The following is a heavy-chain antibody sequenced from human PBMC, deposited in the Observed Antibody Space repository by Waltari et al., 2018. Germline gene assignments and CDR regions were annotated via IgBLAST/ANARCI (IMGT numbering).Heavy chain of an antibody. Sequence: QVQLVESGGGVVQPGRSLRLSCAASGFTFSSYGMHWVRQAPGKGLGWVAVIWYDGSIKYYAASVKGRFTISRDNSKNTLYLQMNSLRAEDTAMYYCAKVGYSSSWSLDYWGQGTLVTVSS. CDR3: AKVGYSSSWSLDY. CDR1: GFTFSSYG. CDR2: IWYDGSIK. D-gene: IGHD6-13*01. J-gene: IGHJ4*02. V-gene: IGHV3-30*18.